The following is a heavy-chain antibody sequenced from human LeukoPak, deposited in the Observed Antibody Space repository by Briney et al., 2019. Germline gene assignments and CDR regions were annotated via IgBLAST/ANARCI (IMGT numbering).Heavy chain of an antibody. V-gene: IGHV4-34*01. CDR3: ARWGLIVDAFDI. Sequence: PSETLSLTCAAYGGSFSGYYWSWIRQPPGKGLEWIGEINHSGSTNYNPSLKSRVTISVDTSKNQFSLKLSSVTAADTAVYYCARWGLIVDAFDIWGQGTMVTVSS. CDR2: INHSGST. D-gene: IGHD3-16*02. CDR1: GGSFSGYY. J-gene: IGHJ3*02.